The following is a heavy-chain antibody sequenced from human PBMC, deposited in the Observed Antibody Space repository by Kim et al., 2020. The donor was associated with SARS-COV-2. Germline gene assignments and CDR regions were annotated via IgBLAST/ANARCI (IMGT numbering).Heavy chain of an antibody. CDR1: GGSISSYY. Sequence: SETLSLTCTVSGGSISSYYWSWIRQPPGKGLEWIGYIYYSGSTNYNPSLKSRVTISVDTSKNQFSLKLSSVTAADTAVYYCARDLGSGNSLFWFDPWGQGTLVTVSS. D-gene: IGHD3-3*01. V-gene: IGHV4-59*13. CDR2: IYYSGST. CDR3: ARDLGSGNSLFWFDP. J-gene: IGHJ5*02.